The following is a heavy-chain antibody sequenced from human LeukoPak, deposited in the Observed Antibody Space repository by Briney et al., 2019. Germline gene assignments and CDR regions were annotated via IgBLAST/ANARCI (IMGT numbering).Heavy chain of an antibody. CDR2: IYSGGST. Sequence: PGGSLRLSCAASGFTVSSNYMSWVRQAPGKGLEWVSVIYSGGSTYYADSVKGRFTISRDNAKNSLYLQMNSLRAEDTAVYYCARAGAVVVAAHLDYWGQGTLVTVSS. D-gene: IGHD2-15*01. V-gene: IGHV3-53*01. CDR1: GFTVSSNY. CDR3: ARAGAVVVAAHLDY. J-gene: IGHJ4*02.